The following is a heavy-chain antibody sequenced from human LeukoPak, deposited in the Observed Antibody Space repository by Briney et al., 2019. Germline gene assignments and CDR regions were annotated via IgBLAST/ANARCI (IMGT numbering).Heavy chain of an antibody. V-gene: IGHV1-8*03. CDR3: ARVLYCSSTSCYMETDAFDI. Sequence: GASVKVSCKASGYTFTSYDINWVRQATGQGLEWMGWMNPNSGNTGYAQKFQGRVTITRNTSISTAYMELSGLRSEDTAVYYCARVLYCSSTSCYMETDAFDIWGQGTMVTVSS. D-gene: IGHD2-2*01. CDR1: GYTFTSYD. CDR2: MNPNSGNT. J-gene: IGHJ3*02.